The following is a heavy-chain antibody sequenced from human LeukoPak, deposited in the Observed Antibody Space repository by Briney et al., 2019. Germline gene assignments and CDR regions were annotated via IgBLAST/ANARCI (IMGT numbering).Heavy chain of an antibody. CDR3: ARESRGPHDHLDY. J-gene: IGHJ4*02. CDR1: GDSMNSVAYS. CDR2: TLHSGIT. Sequence: SETLSLTCTVSGDSMNSVAYSWSWIRQHPGRGLEWIGYTLHSGITYYNPSLKSRVTISVATYKKQFSQRLNSVTAADTAVYFCARESRGPHDHLDYWGQGTLAIVSS. V-gene: IGHV4-31*03. D-gene: IGHD3-10*01.